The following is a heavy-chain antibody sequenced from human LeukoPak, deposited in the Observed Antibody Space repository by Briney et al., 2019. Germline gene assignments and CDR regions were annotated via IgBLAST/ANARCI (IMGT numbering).Heavy chain of an antibody. J-gene: IGHJ4*02. V-gene: IGHV3-23*01. Sequence: PGGSLRVSCAASGFTFSSYAMSWVRQAPGKGLEWVSAISGSGGSTYYADSVKGRFTISRDNSKNTLYLQMNSLRAEDTAVYYCAKGLGVVVVVAADYWGQGTLVTVSS. D-gene: IGHD2-15*01. CDR2: ISGSGGST. CDR1: GFTFSSYA. CDR3: AKGLGVVVVVAADY.